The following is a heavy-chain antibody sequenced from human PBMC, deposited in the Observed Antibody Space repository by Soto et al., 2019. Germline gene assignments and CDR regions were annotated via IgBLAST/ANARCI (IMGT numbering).Heavy chain of an antibody. V-gene: IGHV3-30*18. CDR1: GFTFSLYG. J-gene: IGHJ6*02. CDR2: ISYDGDNK. CDR3: AKDNGDKGDYFYGMDV. Sequence: QVPLVESGGAMAQPGRSLRLSCAASGFTFSLYGMHWVRQAPGKGLEWVAVISYDGDNKYYADSVKGRFTISRDNSKNTLYLQMNSLRAGDTAVYYCAKDNGDKGDYFYGMDVWGQGTTVTVSS. D-gene: IGHD4-17*01.